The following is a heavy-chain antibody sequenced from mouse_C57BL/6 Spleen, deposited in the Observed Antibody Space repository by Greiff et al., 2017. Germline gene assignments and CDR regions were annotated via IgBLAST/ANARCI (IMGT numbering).Heavy chain of an antibody. CDR2: ISDGGSYT. J-gene: IGHJ2*01. CDR3: ARDYGSSGDFDY. V-gene: IGHV5-4*01. D-gene: IGHD1-1*01. Sequence: EVQVVESGGGLVKPGGSLKLSCAASGFTFSSYAMSWVRQTPEKRLEWVATISDGGSYTYYPDNVKGRFTISRDNAKNNLYLQMSHLKSEDTAKYYCARDYGSSGDFDYWGQGTTLTVSS. CDR1: GFTFSSYA.